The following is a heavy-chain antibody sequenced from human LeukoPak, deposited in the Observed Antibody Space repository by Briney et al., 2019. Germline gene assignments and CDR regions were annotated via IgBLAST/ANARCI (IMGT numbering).Heavy chain of an antibody. V-gene: IGHV1-46*01. CDR3: ARFAVHRRITVAGQFGLDY. CDR1: GYIFTSYN. D-gene: IGHD6-19*01. J-gene: IGHJ4*02. CDR2: INPSGGST. Sequence: ASVKVSCKASGYIFTSYNIYWVRQAPGQGLEWMGIINPSGGSTNYAQKFQGRVTMTRDTSTSTVYMELSSLRSEDTAVYYCARFAVHRRITVAGQFGLDYWGQGTLVSPSS.